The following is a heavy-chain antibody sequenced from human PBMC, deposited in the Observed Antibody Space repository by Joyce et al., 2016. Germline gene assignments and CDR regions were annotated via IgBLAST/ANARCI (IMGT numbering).Heavy chain of an antibody. V-gene: IGHV3-53*01. J-gene: IGHJ4*02. CDR3: AKGGSGWYFFDS. Sequence: EVQLVESGGGLIQPGGSLKLSCAASGFAFSNNYMSWVRQAPGKGLEWVSLICSGGATYYADSVRGRFTISRDNSKNTLYLQMNSLRVDDTAVYYCAKGGSGWYFFDSWGQGTLVTVAS. D-gene: IGHD6-19*01. CDR1: GFAFSNNY. CDR2: ICSGGAT.